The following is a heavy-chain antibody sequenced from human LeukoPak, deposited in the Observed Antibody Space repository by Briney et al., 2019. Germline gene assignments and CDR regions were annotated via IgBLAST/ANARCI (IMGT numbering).Heavy chain of an antibody. CDR2: IEPYGGDT. D-gene: IGHD2-8*02. CDR1: GFSFISYW. Sequence: PGGSLRLSCGASGFSFISYWMHWVRQTPEKRLVWVSYIEPYGGDTNYADSVKGRFTISRDNDKNTLYLQMNSLRVDDTAVYFCARGPYYSGSVGHPDIWGHGTMVTLSS. V-gene: IGHV3-74*01. J-gene: IGHJ3*02. CDR3: ARGPYYSGSVGHPDI.